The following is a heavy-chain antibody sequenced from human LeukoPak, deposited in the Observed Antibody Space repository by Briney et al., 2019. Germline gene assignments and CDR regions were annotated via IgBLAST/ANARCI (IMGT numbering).Heavy chain of an antibody. Sequence: SETLSLTCTVSGGSISSSSYYWGWIRQPPGKGLEWIVSIYYSGSTYYNPSRKSRVTISVDTSKNQFSLKLSSVTAADTAVYYCARNWGRHIVVVTGIEWGQGTLVTVSS. D-gene: IGHD2-21*02. V-gene: IGHV4-39*01. CDR1: GGSISSSSYY. CDR3: ARNWGRHIVVVTGIE. CDR2: IYYSGST. J-gene: IGHJ4*02.